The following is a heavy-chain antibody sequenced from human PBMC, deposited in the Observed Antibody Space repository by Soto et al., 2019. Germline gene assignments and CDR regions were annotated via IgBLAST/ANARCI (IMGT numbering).Heavy chain of an antibody. CDR3: ARQALSWNNAGGDWFDP. CDR1: GYSFTSYW. Sequence: GESLKISCKGSGYSFTSYWISWVRQMPGKGLEWMGRIDPSDSYTNYSPSFQGHVTISADKSISTAYLQRSSLKASDTAMYYCARQALSWNNAGGDWFDPWGQGTLVTVSS. D-gene: IGHD1-1*01. J-gene: IGHJ5*02. V-gene: IGHV5-10-1*01. CDR2: IDPSDSYT.